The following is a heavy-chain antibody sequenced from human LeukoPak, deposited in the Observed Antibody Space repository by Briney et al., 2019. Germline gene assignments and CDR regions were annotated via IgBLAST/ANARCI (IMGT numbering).Heavy chain of an antibody. D-gene: IGHD6-19*01. V-gene: IGHV3-20*04. CDR1: GFTFSSYE. CDR3: AKNLGSGWYFPFDY. CDR2: INWNGGST. Sequence: PGGSLRLSCAASGFTFSSYEMNWVRQAPGKGLEWVSGINWNGGSTGYADSVKGRFTISRDNAKNSLYLQMDSLSAEDTAFYYCAKNLGSGWYFPFDYWGQGTLVTVSS. J-gene: IGHJ4*02.